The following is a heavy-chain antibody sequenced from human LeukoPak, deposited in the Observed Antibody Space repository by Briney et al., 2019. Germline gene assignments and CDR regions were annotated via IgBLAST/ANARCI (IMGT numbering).Heavy chain of an antibody. D-gene: IGHD3-22*01. V-gene: IGHV5-51*01. Sequence: GESLKISCKALGYSFTTYWIAWVRQMPGRGLDWMGIIYPGDSDTTYSPSFQGQVTISVDKSISTAYPQWSSLKASDTAMYYCARRGYDSSGYTDAFDIWGQGTMVTVSS. J-gene: IGHJ3*02. CDR3: ARRGYDSSGYTDAFDI. CDR1: GYSFTTYW. CDR2: IYPGDSDT.